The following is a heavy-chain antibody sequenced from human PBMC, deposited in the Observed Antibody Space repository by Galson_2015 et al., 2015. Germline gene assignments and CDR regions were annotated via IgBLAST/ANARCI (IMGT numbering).Heavy chain of an antibody. J-gene: IGHJ3*02. D-gene: IGHD3-22*01. V-gene: IGHV3-33*01. CDR3: ARCRDSSGYLRDAFDI. CDR1: GFTFSSYG. Sequence: SLRLSCAASGFTFSSYGMHWVRQAPGKGLEWVAVIWYDGSNKYYADSVKGRFTISRDNSKNTLYLQMNSLRAEDTAVYYCARCRDSSGYLRDAFDIWGQGTMVTVSS. CDR2: IWYDGSNK.